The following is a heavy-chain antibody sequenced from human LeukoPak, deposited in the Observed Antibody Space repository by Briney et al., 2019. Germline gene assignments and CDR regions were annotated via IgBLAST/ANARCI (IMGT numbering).Heavy chain of an antibody. CDR1: GYTFTDYY. D-gene: IGHD3-22*01. J-gene: IGHJ6*03. Sequence: ASVKVSCKSSGYTFTDYYIHWVRQAPGQGLEWMGWINPNNGGTQFAQKFQGRVTMTRDTSISTAYMELRSLRSDDTAVYYCARVYYDSSGYYYFGYYYYYMDVWGKGTTVTVSS. CDR2: INPNNGGT. CDR3: ARVYYDSSGYYYFGYYYYYMDV. V-gene: IGHV1-2*02.